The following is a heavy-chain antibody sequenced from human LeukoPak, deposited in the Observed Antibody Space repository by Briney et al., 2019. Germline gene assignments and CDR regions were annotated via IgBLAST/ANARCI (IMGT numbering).Heavy chain of an antibody. CDR1: GGSFSGYY. D-gene: IGHD4-11*01. J-gene: IGHJ4*02. Sequence: SETLSLTCAVYGGSFSGYYWSWIRQPPGKGLEWIGEINHSGSTNYNPSLKSRVTISVDTSKNQFSLKVSSVTAADTAVYYCARGRLNDYSNYYFDYRGQGTLVTVSS. V-gene: IGHV4-34*01. CDR2: INHSGST. CDR3: ARGRLNDYSNYYFDY.